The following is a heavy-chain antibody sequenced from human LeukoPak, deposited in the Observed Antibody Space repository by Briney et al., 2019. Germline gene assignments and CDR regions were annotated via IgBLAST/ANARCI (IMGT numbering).Heavy chain of an antibody. Sequence: ASVKVSLKASFYTHTSYRICSLRQTPGQGLEWMGWISAYNGNTNYAQKLQGRVTMTTDTSTSTAYMELRSLRTDDTVVYYCARAGSTPSTDYWGQGTLVTVSS. CDR1: FYTHTSYR. D-gene: IGHD2/OR15-2a*01. J-gene: IGHJ4*02. CDR3: ARAGSTPSTDY. CDR2: ISAYNGNT. V-gene: IGHV1-18*01.